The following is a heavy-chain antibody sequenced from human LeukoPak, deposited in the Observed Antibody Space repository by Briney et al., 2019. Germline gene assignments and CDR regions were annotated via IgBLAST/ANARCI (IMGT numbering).Heavy chain of an antibody. CDR1: GFTFSSYW. Sequence: GGSLRLSCAASGFTFSSYWMSWVRQAPGRGLEWVANIKPDGGEKYYVDSMRGRFTISRDNAKSSLYLQMNSLKAEDTAVYYCARAARGDYWGQGTLVTVSS. V-gene: IGHV3-7*03. J-gene: IGHJ4*02. CDR3: ARAARGDY. CDR2: IKPDGGEK.